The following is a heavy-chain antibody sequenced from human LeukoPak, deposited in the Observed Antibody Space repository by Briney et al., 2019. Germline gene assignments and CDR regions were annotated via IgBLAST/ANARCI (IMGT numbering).Heavy chain of an antibody. J-gene: IGHJ4*02. V-gene: IGHV3-9*03. Sequence: GRSLRLSCAASGFTFDDYAMHWVRQAPGKGLEWVSGISWNSGSIGYADSVKGRFTISRDNAKNSLYLQMNSLRAEDMALYCCAKADRSYYDFWSGYSFDYWGQGTLVTVSS. CDR2: ISWNSGSI. D-gene: IGHD3-3*01. CDR1: GFTFDDYA. CDR3: AKADRSYYDFWSGYSFDY.